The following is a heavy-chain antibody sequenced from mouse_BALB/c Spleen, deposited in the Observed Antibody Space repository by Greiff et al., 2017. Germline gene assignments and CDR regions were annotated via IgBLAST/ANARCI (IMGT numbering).Heavy chain of an antibody. D-gene: IGHD1-2*01. V-gene: IGHV1S26*01. CDR2: INPSTGYT. CDR1: GYTFTSYW. J-gene: IGHJ2*01. CDR3: ARNYGYLYYFDY. Sequence: QVQLQQSGPELVKPGASVKMSCKASGYTFTSYWMHWVKQRPGQGLEWIGYINPSTGYTEYNQKFKDKATLTADKSSSTAYMQLSSLTSEDSAVYYCARNYGYLYYFDYWGQGTTLTVSS.